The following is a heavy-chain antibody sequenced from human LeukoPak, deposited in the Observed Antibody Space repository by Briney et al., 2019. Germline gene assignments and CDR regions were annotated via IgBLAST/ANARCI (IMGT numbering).Heavy chain of an antibody. J-gene: IGHJ4*02. Sequence: SETLSLTCAVYGGSFSGYYWSWIRQPPGKGLEWIGEINHSGSTNYNPSLKSRVAISVDTSKNQFSLKLSSVTAADTAVYYCARGKRSGYSYGIYYFDYWGQGTLVTVSS. CDR2: INHSGST. V-gene: IGHV4-34*01. CDR3: ARGKRSGYSYGIYYFDY. D-gene: IGHD5-18*01. CDR1: GGSFSGYY.